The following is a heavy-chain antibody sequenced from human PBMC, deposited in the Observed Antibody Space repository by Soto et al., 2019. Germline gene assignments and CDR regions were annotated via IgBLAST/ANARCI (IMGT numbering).Heavy chain of an antibody. D-gene: IGHD1-1*01. CDR1: EISFNTYG. CDR2: VTVTGGST. J-gene: IGHJ4*02. CDR3: AKDPGGNWNDNFIDY. V-gene: IGHV3-23*01. Sequence: GGSLRHCFAASEISFNTYGVTWLRQSPGKGLEWVSTVTVTGGSTYYADSVKGRFTISRDRSNYTVSLLLNSLRAEDTAVYYCAKDPGGNWNDNFIDYWGQGTLVTVSS.